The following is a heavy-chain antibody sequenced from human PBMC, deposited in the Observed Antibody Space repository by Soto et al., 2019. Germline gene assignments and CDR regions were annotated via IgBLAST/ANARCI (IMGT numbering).Heavy chain of an antibody. Sequence: QVQLVESGGGVVQPGRSLRLSCAASGFTFSSYGMHWVRQAPGKGLEWVAVISYDGSNKYYADSVKGRFTISRDNSKNTLYLKMNSLRAEDTAVYYCAKPPRGGNDILTGYIKDWGQGTLVTVSS. CDR3: AKPPRGGNDILTGYIKD. CDR2: ISYDGSNK. J-gene: IGHJ4*02. D-gene: IGHD3-9*01. V-gene: IGHV3-30*18. CDR1: GFTFSSYG.